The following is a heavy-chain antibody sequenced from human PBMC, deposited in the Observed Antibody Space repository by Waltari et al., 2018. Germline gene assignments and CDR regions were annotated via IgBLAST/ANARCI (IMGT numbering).Heavy chain of an antibody. CDR2: IYYSGST. CDR3: ARLGKAYYYDSSGYQIDY. Sequence: QLQLQDSGPGLVKPSEPLSLTCTVSGGSISSSSYYWGWLRQPPGRGLEWIGSIYYSGSTYYNPSLKSRVTISVETSKNQFSLKLSSVTAADTAVYYCARLGKAYYYDSSGYQIDYWGQGTLVTVSS. CDR1: GGSISSSSYY. V-gene: IGHV4-39*01. J-gene: IGHJ4*02. D-gene: IGHD3-22*01.